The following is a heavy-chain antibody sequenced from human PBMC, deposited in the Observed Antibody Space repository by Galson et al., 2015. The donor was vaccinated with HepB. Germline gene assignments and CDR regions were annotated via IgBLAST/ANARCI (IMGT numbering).Heavy chain of an antibody. D-gene: IGHD3-16*01. V-gene: IGHV3-11*06. CDR1: GFTFSDYY. CDR3: ARRGNYYVDY. Sequence: SLRLSCAASGFTFSDYYMSWIRKSPGKGLEWVSYISWSNRHTKYADSVKDRFTISRDDAKNTLYLQMNSLRAEDTAIYYCARRGNYYVDYWGQGTLVTVSS. J-gene: IGHJ4*02. CDR2: ISWSNRHT.